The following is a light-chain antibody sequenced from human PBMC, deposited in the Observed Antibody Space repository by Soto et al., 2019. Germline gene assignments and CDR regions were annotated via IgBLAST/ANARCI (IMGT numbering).Light chain of an antibody. CDR3: VAWDDRLNGFV. CDR2: SND. CDR1: SSNIGSHT. Sequence: QSVLTQPPSASGTPGQRVTISCSGSSSNIGSHTVNWFQQLPGTAPKLLIYSNDQRPSGVPARFSGSKSGTSASLAISGLQSEDEADYYCVAWDDRLNGFVFGTGTKVTVL. J-gene: IGLJ1*01. V-gene: IGLV1-44*01.